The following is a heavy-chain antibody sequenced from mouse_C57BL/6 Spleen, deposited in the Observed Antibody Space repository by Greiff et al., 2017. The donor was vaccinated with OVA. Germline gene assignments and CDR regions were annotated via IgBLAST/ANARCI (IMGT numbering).Heavy chain of an antibody. CDR1: GYTFTDYN. D-gene: IGHD2-1*01. V-gene: IGHV1-18*01. J-gene: IGHJ1*03. Sequence: EVQLQQSGPELVKPGASVKIPCKASGYTFTDYNMDWVKQSHGKSLEWIGDINPNNGGTIYNQKFKGKATLTVDKSSSTAYMELRSLTSEDTAVYYCAREETYGNYRYFDVWGTGTTVTVSS. CDR2: INPNNGGT. CDR3: AREETYGNYRYFDV.